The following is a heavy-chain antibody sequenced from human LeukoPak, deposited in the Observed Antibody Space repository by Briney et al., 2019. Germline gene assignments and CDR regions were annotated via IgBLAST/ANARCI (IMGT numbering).Heavy chain of an antibody. J-gene: IGHJ6*02. CDR3: ARGHRIAAAGSPYYYYGMDV. V-gene: IGHV3-30-3*01. Sequence: SGGSLRLSCAASGFTFSSYAMSWVRQAPGKGLEWVAVISYDGSNKYYADSVKGRFTISRDNSKNTLYLQMNSLRAEDTAVYYCARGHRIAAAGSPYYYYGMDVWGQGTTVTVSS. CDR2: ISYDGSNK. D-gene: IGHD6-13*01. CDR1: GFTFSSYA.